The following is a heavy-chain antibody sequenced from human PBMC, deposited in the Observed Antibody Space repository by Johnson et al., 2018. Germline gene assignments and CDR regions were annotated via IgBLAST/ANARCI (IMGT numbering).Heavy chain of an antibody. CDR3: SGSGFYWSIPYSYYYGMDV. CDR2: INWNGDNT. CDR1: GFTFDAYG. D-gene: IGHD3-10*01. J-gene: IGHJ6*02. V-gene: IGHV3-20*04. Sequence: EVQLLESGGGLVRPGGSLRLSCAASGFTFDAYGMSWVREAPGKGLEWVSGINWNGDNTGYADSVKGRFTTSRDSSKNTVYLRMNGLRGEDTAVYYCSGSGFYWSIPYSYYYGMDVWGQGTTVTVSS.